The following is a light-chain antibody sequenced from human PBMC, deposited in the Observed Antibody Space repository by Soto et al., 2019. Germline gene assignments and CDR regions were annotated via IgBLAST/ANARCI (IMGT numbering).Light chain of an antibody. CDR3: QQYGTKVS. V-gene: IGKV3-20*01. CDR1: QSLSSSY. CDR2: RSS. Sequence: TQSPSTLSFSSIEIATLSCRASQSLSSSYLAWYQQKAGQPPRLLMFRSSDRAAGVPDRFSGSASGTEFTLTISSLEPEDFAVYYCQQYGTKVSFGPGTKVDIK. J-gene: IGKJ3*01.